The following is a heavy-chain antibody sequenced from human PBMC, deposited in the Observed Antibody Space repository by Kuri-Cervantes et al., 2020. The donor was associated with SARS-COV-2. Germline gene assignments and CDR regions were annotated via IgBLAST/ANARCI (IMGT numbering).Heavy chain of an antibody. CDR3: ARDVEYYDFWSGYYSPGAFDI. V-gene: IGHV4-59*11. D-gene: IGHD3-3*01. Sequence: GSLRLSCTVSGGSISSHYWSWIRQPPGKGLEWIGYIYYSGSTNYNPSLKSRITISVDTSKNQFSLKLSSVTAADTAVYYCARDVEYYDFWSGYYSPGAFDIWGQGTMVTVSS. CDR2: IYYSGST. CDR1: GGSISSHY. J-gene: IGHJ3*02.